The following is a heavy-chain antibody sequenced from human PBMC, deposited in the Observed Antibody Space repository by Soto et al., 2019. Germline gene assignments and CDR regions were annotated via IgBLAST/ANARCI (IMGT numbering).Heavy chain of an antibody. V-gene: IGHV3-11*01. J-gene: IGHJ6*03. CDR2: ISSSGSTI. CDR3: ARDAQIDIVATITGYYYYYMDV. D-gene: IGHD5-12*01. CDR1: GFTFSDYY. Sequence: GGSLRLSCAASGFTFSDYYMSWIRQAPGKGLEWVSYISSSGSTIYYADSVKGRFTISGDNAKNSLYLQMNSLRAEDTAVYYCARDAQIDIVATITGYYYYYMDVWGKGTTVTVSS.